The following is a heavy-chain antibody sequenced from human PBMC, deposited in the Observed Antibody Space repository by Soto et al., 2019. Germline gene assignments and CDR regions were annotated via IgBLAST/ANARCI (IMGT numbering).Heavy chain of an antibody. CDR1: GGSISSYY. CDR3: AREGRGDAFDI. J-gene: IGHJ3*02. Sequence: SETLSLTCTVSGGSISSYYWSWIRQPPGKGLEWIGYIYYSGSTNYNPSLKSRVTISVDTSKNQFSLKLSSVTAADTAVYYCAREGRGDAFDIWGQGTMVTVSS. V-gene: IGHV4-59*01. D-gene: IGHD3-10*01. CDR2: IYYSGST.